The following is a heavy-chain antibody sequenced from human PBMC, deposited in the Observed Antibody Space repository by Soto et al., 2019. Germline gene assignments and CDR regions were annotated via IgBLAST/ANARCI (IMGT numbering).Heavy chain of an antibody. V-gene: IGHV4-59*01. J-gene: IGHJ6*02. D-gene: IGHD5-18*01. CDR3: ARDGDSYGYEPLYGMDV. CDR1: GGSISSYY. Sequence: TLSLTCTVSGGSISSYYWSWIRQPPGKGLEWIGYIYYSGSTNYNPSLKSRVTISVDTSKNQFSLKLSSVTAADTAVYYCARDGDSYGYEPLYGMDVWGQGTTVTSP. CDR2: IYYSGST.